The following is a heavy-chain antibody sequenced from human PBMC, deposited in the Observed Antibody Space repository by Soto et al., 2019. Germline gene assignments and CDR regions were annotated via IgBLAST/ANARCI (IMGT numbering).Heavy chain of an antibody. Sequence: LRLSFAASGFTFSSYGMHWVRQAPGKGLEWVAVISYDGSNKYYADSVKGRFTISRDNSKNTLYLQMNSLRAEDTAVYYCAKDYSNYLPYYYYGMDVWGQGTTVTVSS. J-gene: IGHJ6*02. CDR2: ISYDGSNK. CDR3: AKDYSNYLPYYYYGMDV. D-gene: IGHD4-4*01. V-gene: IGHV3-30*18. CDR1: GFTFSSYG.